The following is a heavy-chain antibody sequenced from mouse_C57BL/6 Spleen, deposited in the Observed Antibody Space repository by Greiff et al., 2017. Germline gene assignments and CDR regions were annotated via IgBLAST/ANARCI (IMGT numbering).Heavy chain of an antibody. V-gene: IGHV1-82*01. CDR1: GYAFSSSW. CDR3: ASDSSGYFDY. J-gene: IGHJ2*01. Sequence: VKLQESGPELVKPGASVKISCKASGYAFSSSWMNWVKQRPGKGLEWIGRIYPGDGDTNYNGKFKGKATLTADKSSSTAYMQLSSLTSEDSAVYFCASDSSGYFDYWGQGTTLTVSS. CDR2: IYPGDGDT. D-gene: IGHD3-2*02.